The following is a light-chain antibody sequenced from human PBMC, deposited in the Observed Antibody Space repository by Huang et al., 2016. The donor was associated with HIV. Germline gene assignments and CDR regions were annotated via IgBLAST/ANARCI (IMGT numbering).Light chain of an antibody. J-gene: IGKJ1*01. CDR1: QSISSS. Sequence: DIQMTQSPSSLSASVGDRIIITCRASQSISSSLNWYQQKPGKAPKLLIYAASSLQGGVSSRFTGSGSGTDFTLTISSLQPEDFATYYCQQSYSTSWTFGQGTKVEIK. CDR2: AAS. V-gene: IGKV1-39*01. CDR3: QQSYSTSWT.